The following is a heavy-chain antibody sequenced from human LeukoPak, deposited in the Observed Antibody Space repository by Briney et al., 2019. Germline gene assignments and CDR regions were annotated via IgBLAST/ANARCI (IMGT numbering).Heavy chain of an antibody. CDR3: ARARVTSTLKNSYYYVMDV. V-gene: IGHV3-30*03. D-gene: IGHD2-21*02. CDR1: GFILRSYA. J-gene: IGHJ6*04. CDR2: VSHDGSNE. Sequence: GKSLRLSCAASGFILRSYAMHWVRQAPGKGLEWVALVSHDGSNECYTDSVRGRFIISGDNSKNTVYLQMNRLREGDTAVYYCARARVTSTLKNSYYYVMDVWGEGTTVTVSS.